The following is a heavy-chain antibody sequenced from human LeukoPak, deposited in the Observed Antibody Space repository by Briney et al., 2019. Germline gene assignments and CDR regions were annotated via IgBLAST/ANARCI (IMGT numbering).Heavy chain of an antibody. Sequence: GGSLRLSCAASGFTFDDYGMSWVRQAPGKGLEWVSGINWNGGSTGYADSVKGRFTISRDNAKKSLYLQMNSLRAEDTALYHCARVSSDGSFYYFDYWGQGTLVTVSS. J-gene: IGHJ4*02. D-gene: IGHD6-19*01. V-gene: IGHV3-20*01. CDR2: INWNGGST. CDR1: GFTFDDYG. CDR3: ARVSSDGSFYYFDY.